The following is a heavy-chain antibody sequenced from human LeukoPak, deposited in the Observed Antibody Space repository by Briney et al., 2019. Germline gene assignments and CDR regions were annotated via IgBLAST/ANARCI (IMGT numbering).Heavy chain of an antibody. CDR3: ANLYCSSTSCFNY. Sequence: PGGSLRLSCAASGFTFSSYGMHWVRQAPGKGLEWVAFIRYDGSNKYYADSVKGRFTISRDNSKNTLYLQMNSLRAEDTAVYYCANLYCSSTSCFNYWGQGTLVTVSS. CDR2: IRYDGSNK. CDR1: GFTFSSYG. V-gene: IGHV3-30*02. D-gene: IGHD2-2*01. J-gene: IGHJ4*02.